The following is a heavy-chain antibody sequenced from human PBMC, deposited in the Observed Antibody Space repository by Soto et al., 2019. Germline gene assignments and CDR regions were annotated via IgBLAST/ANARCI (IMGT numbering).Heavy chain of an antibody. CDR3: ARERGNLDV. Sequence: GPLLLSCLASGFTFSVYAMSWVRQAPGKGLEWVSAIGGSGGDTFYADSVKGRFTMSRDNSKNTLYLQMNSLRAEDTAVYYCARERGNLDVWGQGTKVTVYS. D-gene: IGHD6-25*01. CDR1: GFTFSVYA. J-gene: IGHJ6*02. V-gene: IGHV3-23*01. CDR2: IGGSGGDT.